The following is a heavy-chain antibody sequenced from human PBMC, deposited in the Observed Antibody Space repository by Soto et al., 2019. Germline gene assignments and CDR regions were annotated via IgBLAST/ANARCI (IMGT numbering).Heavy chain of an antibody. CDR3: ARVRAPDGYNYGEYFQH. V-gene: IGHV4-30-4*01. J-gene: IGHJ1*01. D-gene: IGHD5-12*01. CDR2: IYYSGST. CDR1: GGSISSGDYY. Sequence: SATLSLTCTVSGGSISSGDYYWSWIRQPPGKGLEWIGYIYYSGSTYYNPSLKSRVTISVDTSKNQFSLKLSSVTAADTAVYYCARVRAPDGYNYGEYFQHWGQGTLVTVSS.